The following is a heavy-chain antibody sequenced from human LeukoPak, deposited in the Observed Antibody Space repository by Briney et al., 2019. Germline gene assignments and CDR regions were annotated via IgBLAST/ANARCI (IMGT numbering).Heavy chain of an antibody. D-gene: IGHD3-3*01. Sequence: ASVKVSCKASGYTFTSYDLNWVRQATGQGLEWMGWMNPNSGNTGYAQKFQGRVTMTRNTSISTAYMELSSLRSEDTAVYYCARGRYYDFWSGLFYFDYWGQGTLVTVSS. V-gene: IGHV1-8*01. CDR2: MNPNSGNT. CDR3: ARGRYYDFWSGLFYFDY. CDR1: GYTFTSYD. J-gene: IGHJ4*02.